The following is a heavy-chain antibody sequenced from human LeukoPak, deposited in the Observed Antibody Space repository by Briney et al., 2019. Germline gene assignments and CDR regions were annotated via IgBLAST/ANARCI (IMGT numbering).Heavy chain of an antibody. CDR3: ASTRTLDV. CDR2: IKQDGSDK. V-gene: IGHV3-7*01. Sequence: GGSLRLSCAASGFTSSSYGMSWVRQAPGKGLEWVANIKQDGSDKYYVDSVKGRFTISRDNAKNLLYLQMNSLRAEDTAVYYCASTRTLDVWGKGTTVTVSS. J-gene: IGHJ6*04. CDR1: GFTSSSYG.